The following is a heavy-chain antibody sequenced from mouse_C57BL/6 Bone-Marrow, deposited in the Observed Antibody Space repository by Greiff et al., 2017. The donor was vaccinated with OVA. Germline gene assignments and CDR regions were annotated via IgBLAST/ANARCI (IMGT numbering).Heavy chain of an antibody. J-gene: IGHJ2*01. V-gene: IGHV3-6*01. CDR1: GYSITSGYY. D-gene: IGHD2-3*01. CDR2: ISYDGSN. Sequence: VQLKQSGPGLVKPSQSLSLTCSVTGYSITSGYYWNWIRQFPGNKLEWMGYISYDGSNNYNPSLKNRISITRDTSKNQFFLKLNSVTTEDTATYYCARMIVPTFFDYWGQGTTLTVSS. CDR3: ARMIVPTFFDY.